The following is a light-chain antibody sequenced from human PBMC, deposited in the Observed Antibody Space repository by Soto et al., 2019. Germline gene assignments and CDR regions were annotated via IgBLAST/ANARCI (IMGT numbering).Light chain of an antibody. V-gene: IGKV3-15*01. CDR1: QSVSSN. CDR2: DAS. CDR3: QQYHNWPIT. Sequence: EIVMTQSPATLSVSPGESATLSCRASQSVSSNLAWHQQKPGQAPRILMYDASTRATGISARFSGSGSGTEFTLTISSLQSEDFAAYYCQQYHNWPITFGQGTRLEIK. J-gene: IGKJ5*01.